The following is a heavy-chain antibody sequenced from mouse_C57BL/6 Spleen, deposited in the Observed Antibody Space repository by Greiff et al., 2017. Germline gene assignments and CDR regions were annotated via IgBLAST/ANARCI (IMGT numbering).Heavy chain of an antibody. CDR2: IRSKSSNYAT. D-gene: IGHD1-1*01. J-gene: IGHJ4*01. CDR1: GFTFNTYA. CDR3: VREDYYYGSSLYYYAMDY. Sequence: EVQRVESGGGLVQPKGSLKLSCAASGFTFNTYAMHWVRQAPGKGLEWVARIRSKSSNYATYYADSVKDRFTISRDDSQSMLYLQMNNLKTEDTAMYYCVREDYYYGSSLYYYAMDYWGQGTSVTVSS. V-gene: IGHV10-3*01.